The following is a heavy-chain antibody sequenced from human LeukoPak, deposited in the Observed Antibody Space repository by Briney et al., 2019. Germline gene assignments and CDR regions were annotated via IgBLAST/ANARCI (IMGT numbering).Heavy chain of an antibody. J-gene: IGHJ6*02. CDR3: ARGGSGSSPYYYYYYGMDV. CDR1: GGSFSGYY. Sequence: SETLSLTCAVYGGSFSGYYWGWIRQPPGKGLEWIGEINHSGSTNYNPSLKSRVTISVDTSKNQFSLKLSSVTAADTAVYYCARGGSGSSPYYYYYYGMDVWGQGTTVTVSS. V-gene: IGHV4-34*01. CDR2: INHSGST. D-gene: IGHD3-22*01.